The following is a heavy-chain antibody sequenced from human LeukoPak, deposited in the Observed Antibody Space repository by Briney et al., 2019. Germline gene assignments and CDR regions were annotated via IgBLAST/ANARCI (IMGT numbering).Heavy chain of an antibody. D-gene: IGHD5-12*01. J-gene: IGHJ4*02. V-gene: IGHV3-30*18. CDR1: GFTFSSYG. CDR3: AKGQRRHVDIVATTSFAC. Sequence: GGSLRLSCAASGFTFSSYGMHWVRQAPAKGLEWVAVISYVGGHKYYADSVKRRYTISRYDYKHTLYRQMHSLRADDTAVYHCAKGQRRHVDIVATTSFACCGQGSLVTVSS. CDR2: ISYVGGHK.